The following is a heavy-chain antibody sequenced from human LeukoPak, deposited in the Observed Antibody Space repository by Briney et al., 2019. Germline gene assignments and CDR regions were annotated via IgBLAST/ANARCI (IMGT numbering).Heavy chain of an antibody. Sequence: SETLSLTCSVSGDSLSGYSWSWIRQPPGKGLEWIGNIYYSRSTYYNPSLKSRVTISVDMSKNQFSLKLSSVTAADTAVYYCARSTVGVTAIDYWGQGTLVTVSS. D-gene: IGHD2-21*02. J-gene: IGHJ4*02. CDR2: IYYSRST. CDR1: GDSLSGYS. V-gene: IGHV4-59*04. CDR3: ARSTVGVTAIDY.